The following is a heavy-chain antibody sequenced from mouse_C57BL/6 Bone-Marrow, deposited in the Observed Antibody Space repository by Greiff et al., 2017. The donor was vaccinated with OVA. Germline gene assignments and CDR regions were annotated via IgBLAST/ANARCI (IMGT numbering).Heavy chain of an antibody. CDR1: GFTFSSYG. J-gene: IGHJ2*01. CDR2: ISSGGSYT. V-gene: IGHV5-6*02. Sequence: EVMLVESGGDLVKPGGSLKLSCAASGFTFSSYGMSWVRQTPDKRLEWVATISSGGSYTYYPDSVKGRFTISRDNAKNTLYLQMSSLKSEDTAMYYCARRGGLRRGFHFDYWGQGTTLTVSS. CDR3: ARRGGLRRGFHFDY. D-gene: IGHD2-4*01.